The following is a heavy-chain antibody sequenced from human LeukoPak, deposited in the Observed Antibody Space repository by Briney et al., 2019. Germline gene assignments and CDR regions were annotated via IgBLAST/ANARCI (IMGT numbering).Heavy chain of an antibody. CDR2: ISSSSSYI. D-gene: IGHD5-12*01. CDR3: ATSYSGYDRIGTTFDY. J-gene: IGHJ4*02. V-gene: IGHV3-11*06. CDR1: GFTFSDYY. Sequence: PGGSLRLSCAASGFTFSDYYMTWIRQAPGKGLEWVSSISSSSSYIYYADSVKGRFTISRDNAKNSLYLQMNSLRAEDTAVYYCATSYSGYDRIGTTFDYWGQGTLVTVSS.